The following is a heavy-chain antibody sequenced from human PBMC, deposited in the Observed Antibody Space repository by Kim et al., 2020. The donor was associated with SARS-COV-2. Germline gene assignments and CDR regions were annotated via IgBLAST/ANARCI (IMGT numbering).Heavy chain of an antibody. J-gene: IGHJ5*02. D-gene: IGHD2-21*02. CDR1: GYSFTSYW. Sequence: GESLQISCQGSGYSFTSYWIGWVRQMPGKGLEWMGIIYPGDSDTRYSPSFQGQVTISADKSISTAYLQWSSLKASDTAMYYCARIPYCGGDCYPFDPWGQGTLVTVSS. CDR2: IYPGDSDT. V-gene: IGHV5-51*01. CDR3: ARIPYCGGDCYPFDP.